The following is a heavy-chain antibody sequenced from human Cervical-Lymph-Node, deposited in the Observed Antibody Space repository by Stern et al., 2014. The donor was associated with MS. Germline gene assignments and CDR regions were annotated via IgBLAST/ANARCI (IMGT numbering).Heavy chain of an antibody. CDR2: IHYKWAT. D-gene: IGHD1-1*01. Sequence: QVQLQESGPGLVKPSQTLSLTCTVSGGSINNGDYYWSWVRQHPGKGLERLWYIHYKWATFYNPSLKGRLTISVDTAKRPFPLKLASVTAADTAVDFCARELSGMYGMDVWGQGTTVTVSS. J-gene: IGHJ6*02. CDR1: GGSINNGDYY. CDR3: ARELSGMYGMDV. V-gene: IGHV4-31*03.